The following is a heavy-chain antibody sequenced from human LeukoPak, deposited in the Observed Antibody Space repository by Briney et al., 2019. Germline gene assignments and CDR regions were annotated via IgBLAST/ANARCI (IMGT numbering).Heavy chain of an antibody. Sequence: GGSLRLSCAASGFNFSDYYMTWIRQAPGKGLEWISYISSGSRTLVYADSVKGRFTVSRDNAQNSLFLQMDGLRAEDSAMYYCARDGFHFDYWGQGILVTVSS. CDR1: GFNFSDYY. CDR3: ARDGFHFDY. V-gene: IGHV3-11*04. CDR2: ISSGSRTL. D-gene: IGHD3-10*01. J-gene: IGHJ4*01.